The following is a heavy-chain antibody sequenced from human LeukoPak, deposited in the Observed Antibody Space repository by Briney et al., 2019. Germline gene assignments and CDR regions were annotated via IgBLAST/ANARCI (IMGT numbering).Heavy chain of an antibody. CDR1: GGSFSGYY. Sequence: SETLSLTCAVYGGSFSGYYWSWIRQPPGKGLEWIGEINHSGSTNYNPSLKSRVTISVDTSKNQFSLKLSSVTAADTAVYYCALWATFYFDYWGQGTLVTVSS. D-gene: IGHD5-12*01. V-gene: IGHV4-34*01. CDR2: INHSGST. CDR3: ALWATFYFDY. J-gene: IGHJ4*02.